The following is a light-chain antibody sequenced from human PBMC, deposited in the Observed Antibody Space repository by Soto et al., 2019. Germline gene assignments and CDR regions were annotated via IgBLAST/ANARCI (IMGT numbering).Light chain of an antibody. J-gene: IGLJ1*01. V-gene: IGLV1-40*01. CDR2: GNS. CDR1: SSNIGAGYD. CDR3: QSYDSSLRV. Sequence: QSVLTQPPSVSGAPGQRVTISCTGSSSNIGAGYDVHWYQQLPGTAPKLLIYGNSNRPSGVPDRFSGSKSGTSASLAITGIQAEDEADYYCQSYDSSLRVFGTGTKLTVL.